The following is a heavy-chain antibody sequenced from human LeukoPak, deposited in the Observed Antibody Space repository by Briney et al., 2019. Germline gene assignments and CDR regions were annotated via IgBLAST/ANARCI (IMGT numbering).Heavy chain of an antibody. CDR1: GGSISNSIYY. Sequence: SETLSLTCTVSGGSISNSIYYWAWIRQPPGKGLEWLGTISYSGSTYYNPSLKSRVTISVDTSKTQFSLKLNSVTAADTAVYYCATGRAAAGQYYFDYWGQGTLVTVSS. V-gene: IGHV4-39*01. J-gene: IGHJ4*02. D-gene: IGHD6-13*01. CDR3: ATGRAAAGQYYFDY. CDR2: ISYSGST.